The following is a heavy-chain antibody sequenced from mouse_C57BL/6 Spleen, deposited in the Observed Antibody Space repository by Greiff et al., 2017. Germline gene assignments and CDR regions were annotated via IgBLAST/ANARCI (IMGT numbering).Heavy chain of an antibody. V-gene: IGHV1-69*01. CDR1: GYTFTSYW. CDR2: IDPSDSYT. D-gene: IGHD4-1*01. CDR3: ARGGGTGSFAY. Sequence: QVQLQQPGAELVMPGASVKLSCKASGYTFTSYWMHWVKQRPGQGLEWIGEIDPSDSYTNYNQNFKGKSTLTVDKSSSTAYMQLSSLTSEDSAVYYCARGGGTGSFAYWGQGTLVTVSA. J-gene: IGHJ3*01.